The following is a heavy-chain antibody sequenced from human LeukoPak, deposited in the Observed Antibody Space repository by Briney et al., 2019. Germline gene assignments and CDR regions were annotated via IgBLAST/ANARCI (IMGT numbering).Heavy chain of an antibody. CDR3: ARESLGPPYYFDY. J-gene: IGHJ4*02. D-gene: IGHD1-26*01. CDR2: IYTSGST. Sequence: SQTLSLTCNVSGGSISSGSDYWSWIRQPAGKGLEWIWRIYTSGSTNYNPSLKSRVTISVDTSKNQFSLKLTSVTAADTAVYYCARESLGPPYYFDYWGQGTLVAVSS. CDR1: GGSISSGSDY. V-gene: IGHV4-61*02.